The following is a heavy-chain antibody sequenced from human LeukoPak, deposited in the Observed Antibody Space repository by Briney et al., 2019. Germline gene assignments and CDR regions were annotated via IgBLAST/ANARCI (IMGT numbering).Heavy chain of an antibody. CDR3: ARVPGSYPENYYYGMDV. CDR2: ISGSGGST. CDR1: GFTFSSYA. J-gene: IGHJ6*02. V-gene: IGHV3-23*01. D-gene: IGHD1-26*01. Sequence: GGSLRLSCAASGFTFSSYAMSWVRQAPGKGLEWVSAISGSGGSTYYADSVKGRFTISRDNSKNTLYLQMNSLRAEDTAVYYCARVPGSYPENYYYGMDVWGQGTTVTVSS.